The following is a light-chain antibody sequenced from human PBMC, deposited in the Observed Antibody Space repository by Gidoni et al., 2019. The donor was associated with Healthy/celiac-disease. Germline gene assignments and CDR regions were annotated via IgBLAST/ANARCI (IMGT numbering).Light chain of an antibody. Sequence: EIVLTQSPATLSLSPGERATLSCRASQSVSSYLAWYQQKPGQAPRLLIYDASNRATGIPARFSGSWSGTDFTLTISSLEPEDFAVYYCQQRSNWPPASTFGPGTKVDIK. J-gene: IGKJ3*01. V-gene: IGKV3-11*01. CDR1: QSVSSY. CDR3: QQRSNWPPAST. CDR2: DAS.